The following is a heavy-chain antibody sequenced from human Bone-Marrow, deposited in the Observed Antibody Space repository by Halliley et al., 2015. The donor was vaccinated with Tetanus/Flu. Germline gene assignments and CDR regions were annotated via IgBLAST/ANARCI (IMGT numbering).Heavy chain of an antibody. D-gene: IGHD1-26*01. CDR3: ARERIGAWTAFDI. CDR2: IRQDGSEQ. Sequence: SLRLSCAASGFTFSNHWMSWVRQASGKGLEWVAQIRQDGSEQHHGDSVKGRFTISRDNAKNSLYLQMDTLRAEDTAVYFCARERIGAWTAFDIWGLGTKVTVSS. V-gene: IGHV3-7*03. J-gene: IGHJ3*02. CDR1: GFTFSNHW.